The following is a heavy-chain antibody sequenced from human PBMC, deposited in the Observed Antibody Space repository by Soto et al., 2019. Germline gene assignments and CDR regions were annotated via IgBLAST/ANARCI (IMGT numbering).Heavy chain of an antibody. D-gene: IGHD3-22*01. Sequence: PGESLKISCKGSGYSFTSYWIGWVRQMPGKGLEWMGIIYPGDSDTRYSPALQGQVTISADKSISTAYLQWSSLKASDTPTYYCARPDDDRSGPPQSAFDIWGQGTMVTVSS. J-gene: IGHJ3*02. V-gene: IGHV5-51*01. CDR1: GYSFTSYW. CDR2: IYPGDSDT. CDR3: ARPDDDRSGPPQSAFDI.